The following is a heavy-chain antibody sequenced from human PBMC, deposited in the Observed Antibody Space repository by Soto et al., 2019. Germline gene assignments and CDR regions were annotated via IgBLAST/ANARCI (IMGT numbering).Heavy chain of an antibody. D-gene: IGHD3-10*01. CDR1: GFPFTSYG. J-gene: IGHJ4*02. Sequence: QVQLVESGGGVVQPGRSLRLSCAASGFPFTSYGMHWVREGPDKGREWVAIISYDGSDKYYADSVKGRFTISRDNSKNTLYLQMNSLRPEDTALYYCVGGQYYFDYRGQGTLVIVSS. V-gene: IGHV3-30*03. CDR2: ISYDGSDK. CDR3: VGGQYYFDY.